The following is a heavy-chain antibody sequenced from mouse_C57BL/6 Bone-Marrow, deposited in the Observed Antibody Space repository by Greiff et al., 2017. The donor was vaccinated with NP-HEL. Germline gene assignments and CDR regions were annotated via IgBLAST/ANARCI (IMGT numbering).Heavy chain of an antibody. CDR1: GYAFSSYW. D-gene: IGHD1-1*02. Sequence: VHLVESGAELVKPGASVKISCKASGYAFSSYWMNWVKQRPGKGLEWIGQIYPGDGDTNYNGKFKGKATLTADKSSSTAYMQLSSLTSEDSAVYFCAREGPYYYSDYWGQGTTLTVSS. V-gene: IGHV1-80*01. CDR2: IYPGDGDT. J-gene: IGHJ2*01. CDR3: AREGPYYYSDY.